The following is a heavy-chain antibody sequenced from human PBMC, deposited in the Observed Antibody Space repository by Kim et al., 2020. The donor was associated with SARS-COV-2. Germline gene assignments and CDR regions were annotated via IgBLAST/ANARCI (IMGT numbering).Heavy chain of an antibody. V-gene: IGHV3-48*02. Sequence: GGSLRLSCAASGFTFSSYSMNWVRQAPGKGLEWVSYISSSSSTIYYADSVKGRFTISRDNAKNSLYLQMNSLRDEDTAVYYCARDLGITIFGVVIRYYYYGMDVWGQGTTVTVSS. J-gene: IGHJ6*02. CDR3: ARDLGITIFGVVIRYYYYGMDV. CDR1: GFTFSSYS. D-gene: IGHD3-3*01. CDR2: ISSSSSTI.